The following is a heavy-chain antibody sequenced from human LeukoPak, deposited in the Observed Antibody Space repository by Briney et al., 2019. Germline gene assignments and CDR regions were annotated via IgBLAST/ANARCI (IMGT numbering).Heavy chain of an antibody. CDR3: ARCDIVATIPRGY. Sequence: GASVKVSCKASGYTFSGYHIHWVRQAPGQGLEWMGWISAYNGNTNYAQKLQGRVTMTTDTSTSTVYMELRSLRSDDTAVYYCARCDIVATIPRGYWGQGTLVTVSS. CDR2: ISAYNGNT. J-gene: IGHJ4*02. D-gene: IGHD5-12*01. V-gene: IGHV1-18*01. CDR1: GYTFSGYH.